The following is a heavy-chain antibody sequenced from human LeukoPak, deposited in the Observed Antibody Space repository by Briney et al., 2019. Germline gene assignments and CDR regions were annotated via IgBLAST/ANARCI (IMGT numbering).Heavy chain of an antibody. CDR2: IYYSGST. D-gene: IGHD7-27*01. J-gene: IGHJ4*02. CDR1: GGSVSSYY. V-gene: IGHV4-59*08. Sequence: PSETLSLTCTVSGGSVSSYYLSWIRQPPGKGLEWIGYIYYSGSTNYSPSLKSRVTISVDTSKNQFSLKLSSVTAADMAVYYCARGWGYFDSWGQGTLVTVSS. CDR3: ARGWGYFDS.